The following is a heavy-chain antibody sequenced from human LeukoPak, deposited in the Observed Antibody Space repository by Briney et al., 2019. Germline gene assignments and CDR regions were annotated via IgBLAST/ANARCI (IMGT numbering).Heavy chain of an antibody. V-gene: IGHV4-59*01. J-gene: IGHJ6*03. Sequence: SQTLSLTCTVSVGSITAYHWSWIRQPPGKGLEWIGYIYYSGSTNYNPSLKSRVTISVDTSKNQFSLKLSSVTAADTAVYYCARAQVVPANYYYYMDVWGKGTTVTVSS. CDR3: ARAQVVPANYYYYMDV. CDR2: IYYSGST. D-gene: IGHD2-2*01. CDR1: VGSITAYH.